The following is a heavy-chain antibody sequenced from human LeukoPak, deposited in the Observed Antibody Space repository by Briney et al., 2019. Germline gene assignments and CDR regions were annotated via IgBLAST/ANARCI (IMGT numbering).Heavy chain of an antibody. Sequence: SQTLSLTCAVSGGSISSGGYSWSWIRQPPGRGLEWIGYIYHSGSTYYNPSLKSRVTISVDRSKNQFSLKLSSVTAADTAVYYCARGNTGAFDIWGQGTMVTVSS. CDR1: GGSISSGGYS. D-gene: IGHD1-14*01. CDR3: ARGNTGAFDI. V-gene: IGHV4-30-2*01. CDR2: IYHSGST. J-gene: IGHJ3*02.